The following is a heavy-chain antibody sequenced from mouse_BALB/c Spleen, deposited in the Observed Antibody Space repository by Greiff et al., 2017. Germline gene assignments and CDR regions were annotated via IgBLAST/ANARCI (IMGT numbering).Heavy chain of an antibody. Sequence: VKLVESGAELVKPGASVKLSCKASGYTFTSYYMYWVKQRPGQGLEWIGEINPSNGGTNFNEKFKSKATLTVDKSSSTAYMQLSSLTSEDSAVYYCTRPLYGWFAYWGQGTLVTVSA. V-gene: IGHV1S81*02. J-gene: IGHJ3*01. CDR3: TRPLYGWFAY. D-gene: IGHD1-1*01. CDR2: INPSNGGT. CDR1: GYTFTSYY.